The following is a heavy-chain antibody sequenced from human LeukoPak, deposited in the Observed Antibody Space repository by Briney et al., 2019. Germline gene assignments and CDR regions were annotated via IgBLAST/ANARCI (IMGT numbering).Heavy chain of an antibody. Sequence: GGSLRLSCAASGFTFSSYGMHWVRQAPGKGLEWVAVIWYDGSNKYYADSVKGRFTISRDNSKNTLYLQMNSLRAEDTAVYYCARDRDSSGWYWSFDYWGQGTLVTVSS. CDR1: GFTFSSYG. CDR3: ARDRDSSGWYWSFDY. V-gene: IGHV3-33*01. D-gene: IGHD6-19*01. CDR2: IWYDGSNK. J-gene: IGHJ4*02.